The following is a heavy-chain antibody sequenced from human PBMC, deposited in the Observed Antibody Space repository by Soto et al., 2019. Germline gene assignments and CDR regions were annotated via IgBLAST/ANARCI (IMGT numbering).Heavy chain of an antibody. Sequence: PSETLSLTCTVSGDSINNYYWTWIRQPPGKGLEWIWYIYDSGSTSYNPSLKSRLTISVDTSKHQFSLRLKSVTAADTAVYYCARGTKYYYQGMDVWGQGTTVTVSS. V-gene: IGHV4-59*01. CDR3: ARGTKYYYQGMDV. CDR2: IYDSGST. CDR1: GDSINNYY. J-gene: IGHJ6*02.